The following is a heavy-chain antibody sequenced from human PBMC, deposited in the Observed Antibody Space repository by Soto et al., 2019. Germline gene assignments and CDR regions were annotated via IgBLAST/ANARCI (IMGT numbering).Heavy chain of an antibody. J-gene: IGHJ4*02. CDR2: IRPDGTET. V-gene: IGHV3-7*03. Sequence: EVQLVQSGGGLVQPGGSLRLSCVGSGFTFTDFYMNWVRQAPGKGLEWVANIRPDGTETNYVESVRGRFTTSRDNAKNSLFLQMNSLRADDTALYVCAGWWGHDYNYWGQGILVTVSS. D-gene: IGHD4-4*01. CDR3: AGWWGHDYNY. CDR1: GFTFTDFY.